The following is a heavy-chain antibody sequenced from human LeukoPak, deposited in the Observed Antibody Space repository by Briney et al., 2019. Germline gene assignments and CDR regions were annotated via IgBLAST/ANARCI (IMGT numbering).Heavy chain of an antibody. Sequence: GGSLRLSCAASGFTFSSYSMNWVRQAPGKGLEWVSSISSSSSYIYYADSVKGRFTISRDNAKNSLYLQMNSLRAEDTAVYYCARLPYYYDSSGSGDYWGQGTLVTVSS. CDR2: ISSSSSYI. D-gene: IGHD3-22*01. J-gene: IGHJ4*02. CDR3: ARLPYYYDSSGSGDY. V-gene: IGHV3-21*01. CDR1: GFTFSSYS.